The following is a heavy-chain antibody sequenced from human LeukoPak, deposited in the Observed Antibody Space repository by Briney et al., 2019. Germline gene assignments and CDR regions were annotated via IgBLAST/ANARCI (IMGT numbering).Heavy chain of an antibody. D-gene: IGHD2-15*01. Sequence: GGSLRLSCAASGFTFGSYTMNWVRQAPGKGLEWVSSITASSSYLYYADSLRGRFTISRDHAKNSLYLQMNSLRTEDTAVYYCARGSGYLDYWGQGTLVTVSS. CDR2: ITASSSYL. V-gene: IGHV3-21*01. J-gene: IGHJ4*02. CDR3: ARGSGYLDY. CDR1: GFTFGSYT.